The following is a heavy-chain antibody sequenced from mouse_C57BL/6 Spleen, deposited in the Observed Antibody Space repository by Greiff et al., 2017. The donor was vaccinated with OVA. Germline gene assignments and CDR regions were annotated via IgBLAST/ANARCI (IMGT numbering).Heavy chain of an antibody. Sequence: VQLQQSGPELVTPGASVKISCKASGYSFPDYNMNWVKQSNGKSLEWIGVINPHYGTPSYNQKFKGKATLTVDQSSSTAYMQLNSLTSEDSAVYYCARSASYYSNYDYAMDYWGQGTSVTVSA. CDR1: GYSFPDYN. CDR2: INPHYGTP. CDR3: ARSASYYSNYDYAMDY. J-gene: IGHJ4*01. D-gene: IGHD2-5*01. V-gene: IGHV1-39*01.